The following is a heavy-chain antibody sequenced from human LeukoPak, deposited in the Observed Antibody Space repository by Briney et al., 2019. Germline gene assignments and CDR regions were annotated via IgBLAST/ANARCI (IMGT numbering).Heavy chain of an antibody. CDR3: ARDLITKVPAAIEGGRNSYYYYGMDV. D-gene: IGHD2-2*01. V-gene: IGHV1-2*04. CDR2: INPNSGGT. J-gene: IGHJ6*02. Sequence: VASVKVSCKASGYTFTGYYMHWVRQAPGQGLEWMGWINPNSGGTNYAQKFQGWVTMTRDTSISTAYMELSRLRSDDTAVYYCARDLITKVPAAIEGGRNSYYYYGMDVWGQGTTVTVSS. CDR1: GYTFTGYY.